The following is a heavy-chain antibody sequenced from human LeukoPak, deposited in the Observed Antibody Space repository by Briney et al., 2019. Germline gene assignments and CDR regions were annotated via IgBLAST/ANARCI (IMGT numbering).Heavy chain of an antibody. CDR1: GLTFRSYS. CDR2: ISSSSSYI. D-gene: IGHD3-10*01. V-gene: IGHV3-21*01. CDR3: ARKYYYGSGSYSFDY. J-gene: IGHJ4*02. Sequence: GGPLRLSCAASGLTFRSYSMNWVRQPPGKGLEWVSSISSSSSYIYYADSVKGRFTISRDNAKNSLYLQMNSLRAEDTAVYYCARKYYYGSGSYSFDYWGQGTLVTVSS.